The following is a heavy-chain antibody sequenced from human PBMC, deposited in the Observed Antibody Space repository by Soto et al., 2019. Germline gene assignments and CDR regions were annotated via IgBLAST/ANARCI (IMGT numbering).Heavy chain of an antibody. Sequence: GGSLRLSCAASGFTFSSYGMHWVRQAPGKGLEWVAVIWYDGSNKYYADSVKGRFTISRDNSKNTLYLQMNSLRAEDTAVYYCARGFDWNPPGLDYWGQGTLVTVSS. V-gene: IGHV3-33*01. CDR2: IWYDGSNK. CDR3: ARGFDWNPPGLDY. D-gene: IGHD3-9*01. J-gene: IGHJ4*02. CDR1: GFTFSSYG.